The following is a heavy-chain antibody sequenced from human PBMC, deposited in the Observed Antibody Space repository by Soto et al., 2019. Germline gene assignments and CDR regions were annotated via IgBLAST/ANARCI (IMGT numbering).Heavy chain of an antibody. Sequence: GASVKVSCKTSGGTFSNDIITWVRQAPGQGLEWMGRIIPLLDTTNYAQKFQGRVTITRDKSASTAYMELSSLRSEDTAVYYCARATPSRAFDIWGQGTMVTVSS. V-gene: IGHV1-69*08. J-gene: IGHJ3*02. CDR3: ARATPSRAFDI. CDR2: IIPLLDTT. CDR1: GGTFSNDI.